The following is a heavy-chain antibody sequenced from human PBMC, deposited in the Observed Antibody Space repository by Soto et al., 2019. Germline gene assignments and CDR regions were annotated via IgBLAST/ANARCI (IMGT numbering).Heavy chain of an antibody. CDR3: ARVFGGRLRIVANYDILTGQGDY. D-gene: IGHD3-9*01. J-gene: IGHJ4*02. Sequence: ASVKVSCKASGYTFTSYYMHWVRQAPGQGLEWMGIINPSGGSTSYAQKFQGRVTMTRDTSTSTVYMELSSLRSEDTAVYYCARVFGGRLRIVANYDILTGQGDYWGQGTLVTVSS. CDR2: INPSGGST. CDR1: GYTFTSYY. V-gene: IGHV1-46*01.